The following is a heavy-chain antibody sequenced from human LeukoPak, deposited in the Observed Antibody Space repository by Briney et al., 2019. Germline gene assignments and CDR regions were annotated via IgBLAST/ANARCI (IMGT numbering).Heavy chain of an antibody. Sequence: PSQTLSLTCTVSGGSISSGDYYWSWIRQPPGKGLEWIGYIYYSGSTYCNPSLKSRVTISVDTSKNQFSLKLSSVTAADTAVYYCARDQRVVGATADAFDIWGQGTMVTVSS. CDR2: IYYSGST. D-gene: IGHD1-26*01. J-gene: IGHJ3*02. CDR1: GGSISSGDYY. V-gene: IGHV4-30-4*08. CDR3: ARDQRVVGATADAFDI.